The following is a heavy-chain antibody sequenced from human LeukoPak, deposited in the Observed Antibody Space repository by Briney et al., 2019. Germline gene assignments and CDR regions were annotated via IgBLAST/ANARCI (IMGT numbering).Heavy chain of an antibody. CDR1: GYSFTSYY. V-gene: IGHV1-2*02. CDR3: ARGGKGILTGYHY. Sequence: AASVQVSCKASGYSFTSYYMHWVRRAPGQGLEWMGWINPNSGGTNYAQKFQGRVTMTRDTSISTAYMELSRLRSDDTAVYYCARGGKGILTGYHYWGQGTLVTVSS. D-gene: IGHD3-9*01. CDR2: INPNSGGT. J-gene: IGHJ4*02.